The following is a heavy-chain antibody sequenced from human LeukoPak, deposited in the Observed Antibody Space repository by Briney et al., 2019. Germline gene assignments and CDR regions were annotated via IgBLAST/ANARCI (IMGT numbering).Heavy chain of an antibody. Sequence: ASVKVSCKALGNTFTRYGVTWVRQAPGQGLEWMGWINGHEGNTNYAQKFQGRVTMTIDTSTSTAYMELWSLTSDDTAVYYCARALSVEPVRIVVVPPATTSDWFAPWGQGTLVTVSS. V-gene: IGHV1-18*01. J-gene: IGHJ5*02. CDR3: ARALSVEPVRIVVVPPATTSDWFAP. CDR1: GNTFTRYG. D-gene: IGHD2-21*01. CDR2: INGHEGNT.